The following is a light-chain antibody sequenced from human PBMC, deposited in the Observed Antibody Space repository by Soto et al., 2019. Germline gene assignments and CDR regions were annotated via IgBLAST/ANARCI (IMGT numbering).Light chain of an antibody. Sequence: EIVMTQSPATLSVSPGERATLSCRASQIVSSNLAWYQQKPGQAPRLLIYGASTRATGIPARFSGSGSGTEVTLTISSLQSEDFAVYYCQQYNNWPFTFGPGTKVDIK. J-gene: IGKJ3*01. CDR2: GAS. CDR3: QQYNNWPFT. V-gene: IGKV3-15*01. CDR1: QIVSSN.